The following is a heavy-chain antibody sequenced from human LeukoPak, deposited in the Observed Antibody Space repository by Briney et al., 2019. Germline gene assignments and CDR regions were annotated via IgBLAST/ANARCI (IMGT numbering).Heavy chain of an antibody. Sequence: KPSGTLSLTCAVCGGSFSGYYWSWIRQPPGKGLEWIGEINHSGSTNYNPSLKSRVTISVDTSKNQFSLKLSSVTAADTAVYYCARVLGSSGFYYFDCWGQGTLVTVSS. V-gene: IGHV4-34*01. J-gene: IGHJ4*02. D-gene: IGHD3-22*01. CDR2: INHSGST. CDR1: GGSFSGYY. CDR3: ARVLGSSGFYYFDC.